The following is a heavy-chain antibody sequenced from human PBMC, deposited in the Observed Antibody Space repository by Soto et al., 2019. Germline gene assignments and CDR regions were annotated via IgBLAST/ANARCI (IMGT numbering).Heavy chain of an antibody. CDR2: VDGNSGSV. CDR1: GFTFDDYA. V-gene: IGHV3-9*01. J-gene: IGHJ6*02. Sequence: EVQLVESGGGFVQPGRSLRLSCIASGFTFDDYAMHWVREAPGKGLEWVSSVDGNSGSVAYADSVKGRLTGSRDNARNYLFRQMEILRGEDTALYYCVKGRGSFLVHFGLDAWGQGTTVTVSS. CDR3: VKGRGSFLVHFGLDA. D-gene: IGHD1-26*01.